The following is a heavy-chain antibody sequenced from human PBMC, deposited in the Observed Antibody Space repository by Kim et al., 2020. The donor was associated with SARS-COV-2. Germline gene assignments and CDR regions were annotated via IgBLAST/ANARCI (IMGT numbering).Heavy chain of an antibody. Sequence: GGSLRLSCAASGFTFSSYWMHWVRQAPGKGLVWVSRINSDGSSTSYADSVKGRFTISRDNAKNTLYLQMNSLRAEDTAVYYCARVFEGYYYYGMDVWGQGTTVTVSS. CDR1: GFTFSSYW. CDR2: INSDGSST. V-gene: IGHV3-74*01. J-gene: IGHJ6*02. CDR3: ARVFEGYYYYGMDV.